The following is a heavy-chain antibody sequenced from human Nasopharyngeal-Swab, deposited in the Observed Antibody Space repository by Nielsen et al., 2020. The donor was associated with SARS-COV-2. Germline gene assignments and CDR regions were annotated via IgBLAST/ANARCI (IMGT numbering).Heavy chain of an antibody. CDR2: INPSGGST. CDR1: GYTFTSYY. Sequence: ASVKVSCKASGYTFTSYYMHWVRQATGQGLEWMGIINPSGGSTSYAQKFQGRVTMTRDTSTSTVYMELSSLRSEDTAVYYCASSIGELELPLDYWGQGTLVTVSS. CDR3: ASSIGELELPLDY. D-gene: IGHD1-7*01. V-gene: IGHV1-46*01. J-gene: IGHJ4*02.